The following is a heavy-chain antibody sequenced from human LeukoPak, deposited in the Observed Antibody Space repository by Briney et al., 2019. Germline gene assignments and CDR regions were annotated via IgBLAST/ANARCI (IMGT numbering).Heavy chain of an antibody. D-gene: IGHD5-18*01. V-gene: IGHV1-18*01. Sequence: ASVKVSCKASGYTFTSYGISWVRQAPGQGLEWMGWISAYNGNTNYAQKLQGRVTMTTDTSTSTAYMELRSLRSDDTAVYYCARDTVDTAYNYNFDYWGQGTLVTVSS. CDR1: GYTFTSYG. CDR3: ARDTVDTAYNYNFDY. CDR2: ISAYNGNT. J-gene: IGHJ4*02.